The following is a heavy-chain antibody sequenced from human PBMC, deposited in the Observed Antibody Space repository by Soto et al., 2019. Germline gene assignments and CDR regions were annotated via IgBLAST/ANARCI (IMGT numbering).Heavy chain of an antibody. CDR3: AKGGQQWLVTSDFNY. D-gene: IGHD6-19*01. CDR2: VSHDGRNT. V-gene: IGHV3-30*18. Sequence: VQLVESGGGVVQPGRSLRLSCAASGFTFSDYAMHWVRQAPGKGLEWVAVVSHDGRNTHYADSVKGRFTISRDSSKNTVSLEMTSLRGEDTAVYYCAKGGQQWLVTSDFNYWGQGALVTVSS. CDR1: GFTFSDYA. J-gene: IGHJ4*02.